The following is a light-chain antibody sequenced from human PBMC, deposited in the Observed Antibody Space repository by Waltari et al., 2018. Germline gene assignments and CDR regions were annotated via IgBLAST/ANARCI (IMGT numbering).Light chain of an antibody. CDR2: RDD. Sequence: QSELTQEPSTSGTPGQRITITCSGGSYNIGSNYVSLYQHLPGAAPKLLIGRDDHRPSGVPDRISGSKSGTSASLAISGLRSEDEADYYCAAWDDSLSALVFGGGTKLTVL. CDR3: AAWDDSLSALV. CDR1: SYNIGSNY. J-gene: IGLJ3*02. V-gene: IGLV1-47*01.